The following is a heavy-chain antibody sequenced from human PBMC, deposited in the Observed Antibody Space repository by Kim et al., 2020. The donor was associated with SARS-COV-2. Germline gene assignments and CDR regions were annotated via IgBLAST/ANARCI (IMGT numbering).Heavy chain of an antibody. CDR1: GFTLSQYW. V-gene: IGHV3-7*01. D-gene: IGHD5-12*01. Sequence: GGSLRLSCTISGFTLSQYWMSWVRQAPGKGLEYVANIKQDGSDKYYVESVRGRFTVSRDNTKNSVYLFMNNLRAEDTAVYYCARDALVATIYYFDYWGPG. CDR2: IKQDGSDK. CDR3: ARDALVATIYYFDY. J-gene: IGHJ4*02.